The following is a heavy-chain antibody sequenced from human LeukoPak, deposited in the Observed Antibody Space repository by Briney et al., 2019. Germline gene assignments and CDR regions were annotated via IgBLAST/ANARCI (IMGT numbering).Heavy chain of an antibody. CDR2: INHSGST. J-gene: IGHJ5*02. CDR1: GGSFSGYY. V-gene: IGHV4-34*01. CDR3: ARLKGKGYCSSTSCPGDWFDP. Sequence: SETLSLTCAVYGGSFSGYYWSWIRQPPGKGLEWIGEINHSGSTNYNPFLKSRVTISVDKSKNQFSLKLSSVTAADTAVYYCARLKGKGYCSSTSCPGDWFDPWGQGTLVTVSS. D-gene: IGHD2-2*01.